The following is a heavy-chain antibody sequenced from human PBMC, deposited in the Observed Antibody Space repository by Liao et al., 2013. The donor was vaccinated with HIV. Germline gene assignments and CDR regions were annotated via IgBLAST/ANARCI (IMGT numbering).Heavy chain of an antibody. V-gene: IGHV4-39*07. J-gene: IGHJ3*01. CDR1: GGSISSSLNY. CDR2: VSYSGST. Sequence: QLQLQESGPGLVKPSETLSLMCTVSGGSISSSLNYWGWIRQPPGKGLEWIGTVSYSGSTYYNPSLNSRVIISVDTSKKQFSLKLNSVTAADTAVYYCARYLSEAEGDAFDVWGQGTLVTVSS. D-gene: IGHD2/OR15-2a*01. CDR3: ARYLSEAEGDAFDV.